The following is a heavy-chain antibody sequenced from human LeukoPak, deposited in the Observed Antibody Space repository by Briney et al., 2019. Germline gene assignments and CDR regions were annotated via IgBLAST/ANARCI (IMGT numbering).Heavy chain of an antibody. Sequence: GASVKVSCTASGYTFTSYGISWVRQAPGQGLEWMGWISAYNGNTNYAQNLQDRVFMNTDTSTSTAYMELRSLRSDDTAVYYCARYPLSYSGNWHYYFDYWGQGTLVTVSS. CDR2: ISAYNGNT. V-gene: IGHV1-18*04. CDR3: ARYPLSYSGNWHYYFDY. D-gene: IGHD6-13*01. J-gene: IGHJ4*02. CDR1: GYTFTSYG.